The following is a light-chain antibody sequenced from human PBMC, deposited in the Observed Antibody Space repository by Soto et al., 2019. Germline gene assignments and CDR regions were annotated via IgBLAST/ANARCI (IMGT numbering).Light chain of an antibody. V-gene: IGKV4-1*01. Sequence: DIVLTQSPDSLAVSLGERATINCKSRQSVLYSSNSKNYLAWYQQKPGQPPKLLIYWASTRESGVPDRFSGSGSETDFTLTISSLQAEDVAVSFCHQYYLTPYTFGQGTKLEIK. CDR2: WAS. CDR3: HQYYLTPYT. CDR1: QSVLYSSNSKNY. J-gene: IGKJ2*01.